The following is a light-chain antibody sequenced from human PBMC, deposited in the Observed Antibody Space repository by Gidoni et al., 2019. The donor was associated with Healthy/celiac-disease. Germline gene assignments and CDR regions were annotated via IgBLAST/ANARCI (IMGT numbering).Light chain of an antibody. V-gene: IGKV2-28*01. CDR2: LGS. Sequence: DIVFTQPPLSLPVTSGEPASIACRSSTSLLHSNGYNYLDWYLQKPGQSPQLLIYLGSNRAAGVPDRFSGSGSGTDFTLKISRVEAEDVGVYYCMQALQTPITFGQGTRLEIK. CDR1: TSLLHSNGYNY. J-gene: IGKJ5*01. CDR3: MQALQTPIT.